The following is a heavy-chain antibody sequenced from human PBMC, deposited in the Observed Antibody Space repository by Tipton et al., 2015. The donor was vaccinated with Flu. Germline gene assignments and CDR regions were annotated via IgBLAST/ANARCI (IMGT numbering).Heavy chain of an antibody. J-gene: IGHJ5*02. V-gene: IGHV3-53*01. CDR3: ARGQGANP. Sequence: VQLVQSGGGLIQPGGSLRLSCAASGFTVSSNYMSWVRQAPGKGLEWVSVIYSDGSTYYIDSVKGRFTISRDNSKNMLSLEMNSLRAADTAVYYCARGQGANPWGQGTLVTVSA. CDR1: GFTVSSNY. CDR2: IYSDGST.